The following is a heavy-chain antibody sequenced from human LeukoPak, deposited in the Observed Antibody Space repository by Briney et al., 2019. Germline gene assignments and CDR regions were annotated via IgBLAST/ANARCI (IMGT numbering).Heavy chain of an antibody. CDR1: GYTFTSYD. Sequence: ASVKVSCKASGYTFTSYDINWVRQATGQGLEWMGWMNPNSGNTGYAQKFQGRVTMTRDTSTSTVYMELSSLRSEDTAVYYCARDTAGTYSWNWFDPWGQGTLVTVSS. V-gene: IGHV1-8*01. D-gene: IGHD1-1*01. CDR2: MNPNSGNT. CDR3: ARDTAGTYSWNWFDP. J-gene: IGHJ5*02.